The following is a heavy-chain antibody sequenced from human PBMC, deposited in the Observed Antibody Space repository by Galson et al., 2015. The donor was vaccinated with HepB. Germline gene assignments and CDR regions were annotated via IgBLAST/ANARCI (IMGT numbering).Heavy chain of an antibody. Sequence: SLRLSCAASGYTFSSYAMHWVRQAPGKGLEWVAVISYDGSNKYYADSVKGRFTISRDNSKNTLYLQMNSLRAEDTAVYYCAKDLSPYSYGPSQNMDVWGQGTTVTVSS. V-gene: IGHV3-30-3*01. CDR2: ISYDGSNK. D-gene: IGHD5-18*01. J-gene: IGHJ6*02. CDR3: AKDLSPYSYGPSQNMDV. CDR1: GYTFSSYA.